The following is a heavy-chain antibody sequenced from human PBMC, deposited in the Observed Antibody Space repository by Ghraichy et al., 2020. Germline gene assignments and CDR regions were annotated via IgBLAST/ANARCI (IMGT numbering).Heavy chain of an antibody. D-gene: IGHD1-26*01. CDR2: IKQDGSEK. CDR3: ARRPGGGMDV. V-gene: IGHV3-7*01. Sequence: GESLNISCAASGFTFSNYYMSWVRQAPGKGLEWVANIKQDGSEKYYVDSVKGRFTISRDNAKNSLYLQMNSLRAEDTAVYYCARRPGGGMDVWGQGTTVTVFS. J-gene: IGHJ6*02. CDR1: GFTFSNYY.